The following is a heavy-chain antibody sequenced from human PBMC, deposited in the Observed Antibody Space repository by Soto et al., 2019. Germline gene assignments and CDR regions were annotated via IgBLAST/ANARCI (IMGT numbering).Heavy chain of an antibody. D-gene: IGHD2-15*01. CDR1: GFTFSSYW. Sequence: EVQLVESGGGLVQPGGSLRLSCAASGFTFSSYWMSWVRQAPGKGLEWVANIKQDGSEKYYVDAVKGRFTISRDNAKNSLYLQMNSLRVEDTAVYYCARDILTSGYCSGGSCYSEAFDIWGQGTMVTVSS. V-gene: IGHV3-7*05. J-gene: IGHJ3*02. CDR2: IKQDGSEK. CDR3: ARDILTSGYCSGGSCYSEAFDI.